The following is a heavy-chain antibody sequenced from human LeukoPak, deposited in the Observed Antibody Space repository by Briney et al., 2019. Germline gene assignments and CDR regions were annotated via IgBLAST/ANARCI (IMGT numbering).Heavy chain of an antibody. CDR2: ISGSGAST. CDR1: GFSFSGYA. V-gene: IGHV3-23*01. Sequence: GGSLRLSCASSGFSFSGYAMIWVRQAPGKGLDLVSTISGSGASTFYADSVRGRFITSKDIPSNTVYLQMNSLRAEDTAVYYCAKGSRGYTNYYFDYWGQGTLVTVSS. CDR3: AKGSRGYTNYYFDY. J-gene: IGHJ4*02. D-gene: IGHD2-2*02.